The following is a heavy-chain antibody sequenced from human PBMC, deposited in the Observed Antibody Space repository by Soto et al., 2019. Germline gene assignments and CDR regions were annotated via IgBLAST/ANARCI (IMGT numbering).Heavy chain of an antibody. CDR3: ARVTPGNNLYYFSGLDF. Sequence: VGSLRLSCVASGFTFDTYGIHWVRQAPGKGLQWVALISYEGSNTYYADSVRGRFTISRDNSKNTLYLQMNTLRPEDTGLYYCARVTPGNNLYYFSGLDFWGQGTSVTVSS. CDR2: ISYEGSNT. J-gene: IGHJ6*02. V-gene: IGHV3-30-3*01. CDR1: GFTFDTYG. D-gene: IGHD1-1*01.